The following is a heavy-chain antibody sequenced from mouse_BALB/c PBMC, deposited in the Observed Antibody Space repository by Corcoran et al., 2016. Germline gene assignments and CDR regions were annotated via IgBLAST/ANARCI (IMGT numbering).Heavy chain of an antibody. CDR2: INPYNDGT. Sequence: EVQLQQSGPELVKPGASVKMSCKASGYTFTSYVMHWVKQKPGQGLERIGYINPYNDGTKYNEKFKGKATLTSDKSSSTAYMELSSLTSEDSAVYYCARSGGYGWYFDVWGAGTTVTVSS. CDR1: GYTFTSYV. J-gene: IGHJ1*01. D-gene: IGHD2-2*01. V-gene: IGHV1S136*01. CDR3: ARSGGYGWYFDV.